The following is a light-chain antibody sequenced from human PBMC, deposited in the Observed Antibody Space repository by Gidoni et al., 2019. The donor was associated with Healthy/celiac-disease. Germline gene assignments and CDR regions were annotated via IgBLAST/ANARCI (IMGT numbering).Light chain of an antibody. CDR3: SSYTSSSTRV. J-gene: IGLJ3*02. CDR1: SSDVGGYNY. CDR2: DVS. V-gene: IGLV2-14*03. Sequence: QSALTQPASVSGSPGQSITISCTGTSSDVGGYNYVSWYQPHPGKAPKLMIYDVSNRPSGVSNRFSGSKSGNTASLTISGLQPEDEADYYCSSYTSSSTRVFGGGTKLTVL.